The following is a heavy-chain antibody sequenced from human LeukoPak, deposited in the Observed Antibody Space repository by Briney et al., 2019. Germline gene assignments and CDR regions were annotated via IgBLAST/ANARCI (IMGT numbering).Heavy chain of an antibody. CDR2: TYYRSRWYN. Sequence: SQTLSLTCAITGDSVSSDSAAWNWIRQSPSSGLEWLGRTYYRSRWYNDYAVSVKSRITVNPDTSKNQFSLQLTSVTPEDTAVYYCARERPAAVEFWYFDLWGRGTLVTVSS. CDR1: GDSVSSDSAA. J-gene: IGHJ2*01. CDR3: ARERPAAVEFWYFDL. D-gene: IGHD6-13*01. V-gene: IGHV6-1*01.